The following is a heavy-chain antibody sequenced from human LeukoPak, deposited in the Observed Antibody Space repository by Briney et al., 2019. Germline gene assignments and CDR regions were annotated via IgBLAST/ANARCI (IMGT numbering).Heavy chain of an antibody. D-gene: IGHD5-24*01. CDR3: ARATPGGLHGYSFDY. CDR1: GYTFKNYD. V-gene: IGHV1-8*02. J-gene: IGHJ4*02. Sequence: ASVKVSCKAPGYTFKNYDINWVRQATGQGLEWMGWMNPNSGNTGFAQKFQDRVSTTRDTSINTAYMELTSLRSGDTAVYYCARATPGGLHGYSFDYWGQGTVVTVYS. CDR2: MNPNSGNT.